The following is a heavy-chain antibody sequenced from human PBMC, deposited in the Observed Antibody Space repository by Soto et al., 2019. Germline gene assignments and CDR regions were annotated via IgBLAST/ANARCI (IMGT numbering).Heavy chain of an antibody. J-gene: IGHJ5*02. Sequence: GASVKVSCKSSGYTFTSYGISWVRQAPGQGLEWMGWISAYNGNTNYAQKLQGRVTMTTDTSTSTAYMELRSLRSDDTAVYYCARDHDYGDENWFDPWGQGTLVTVSS. V-gene: IGHV1-18*01. CDR2: ISAYNGNT. D-gene: IGHD4-17*01. CDR1: GYTFTSYG. CDR3: ARDHDYGDENWFDP.